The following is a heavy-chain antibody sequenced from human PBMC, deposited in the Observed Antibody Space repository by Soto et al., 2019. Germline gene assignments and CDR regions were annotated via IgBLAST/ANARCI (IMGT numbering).Heavy chain of an antibody. CDR3: AHRYNWNLHDAFDI. CDR1: GFSLSTSGVG. D-gene: IGHD1-7*01. J-gene: IGHJ3*02. V-gene: IGHV2-5*01. Sequence: VSGPTLVNPTQTLTLTCTFSGFSLSTSGVGVGWIRQPPGKALEWLALIYWNDDKRYSPSLKSRLTITKDTSKNQVVLTMTNMDPVDTATYYCAHRYNWNLHDAFDIWGQGTMVTVSS. CDR2: IYWNDDK.